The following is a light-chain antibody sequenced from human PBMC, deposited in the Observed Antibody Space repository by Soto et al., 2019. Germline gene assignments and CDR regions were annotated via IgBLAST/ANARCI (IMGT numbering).Light chain of an antibody. Sequence: SPAPMSVSPGERDNLSGRAGQSVGTKLAWYQQTPGQSPTLLIYGASTRATGIPARFSGSGSGTEFTLTISSLQSEDFAVYYCQQYNHWRVTFGQGTKVDIK. V-gene: IGKV3-15*01. CDR3: QQYNHWRVT. CDR1: QSVGTK. J-gene: IGKJ1*01. CDR2: GAS.